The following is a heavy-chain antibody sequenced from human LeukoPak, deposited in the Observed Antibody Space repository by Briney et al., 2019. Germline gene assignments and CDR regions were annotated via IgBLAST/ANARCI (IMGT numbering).Heavy chain of an antibody. Sequence: GASPRLSCAASGFTFSSYAMSWVRQAPGKGLEWVSGISGSGGSTYYADSVKSRFTISRDNSKNTLYLQMNSLRAEDTAVYYCAKGGYCSSTNCPFDYWGQGTLVTVSS. V-gene: IGHV3-23*01. J-gene: IGHJ4*02. D-gene: IGHD2-2*01. CDR1: GFTFSSYA. CDR2: ISGSGGST. CDR3: AKGGYCSSTNCPFDY.